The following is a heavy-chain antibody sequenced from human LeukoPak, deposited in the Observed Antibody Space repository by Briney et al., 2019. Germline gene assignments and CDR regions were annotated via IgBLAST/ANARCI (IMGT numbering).Heavy chain of an antibody. CDR3: AMDYYGSGSYSN. V-gene: IGHV1-46*01. D-gene: IGHD3-10*01. CDR2: INPSGGST. J-gene: IGHJ1*01. Sequence: GASVTVSCKASGYTFTSYYMHWVRQAPGQGLEWMGIINPSGGSTSYAQKFQGRVTMTRDTSTSTVYMELSSLRSEDTAVYYCAMDYYGSGSYSNWGQGTLVTVSS. CDR1: GYTFTSYY.